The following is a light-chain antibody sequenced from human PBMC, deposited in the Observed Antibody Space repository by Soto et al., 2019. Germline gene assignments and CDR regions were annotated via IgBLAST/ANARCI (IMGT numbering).Light chain of an antibody. V-gene: IGKV1-5*01. CDR1: QSVSSW. CDR3: QQYKSDPYS. J-gene: IGKJ2*01. CDR2: DAS. Sequence: DIQMTQSPSTLSASVGDRVTNTCRASQSVSSWLAWYQQKPGKAPKLVIYDASSSESGVPSRFSGSGSGTDFTLSISSLQPDDFATYYCQQYKSDPYSFGQGTKLEIK.